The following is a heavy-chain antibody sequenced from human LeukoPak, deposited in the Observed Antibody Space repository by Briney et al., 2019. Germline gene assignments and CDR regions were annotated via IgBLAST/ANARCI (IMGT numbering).Heavy chain of an antibody. V-gene: IGHV3-21*06. CDR1: GFTFDDYA. CDR2: ISSSSSYI. Sequence: GRSLRLSCAASGFTFDDYAMHWVRQAPGKGLEWVSSISSSSSYIYYADSVKGRFTISRDNAENSLYLQMNSLRAEDTAVYYCARDMLITFGGVIERDYWGQGTLVTVSS. D-gene: IGHD3-16*02. CDR3: ARDMLITFGGVIERDY. J-gene: IGHJ4*02.